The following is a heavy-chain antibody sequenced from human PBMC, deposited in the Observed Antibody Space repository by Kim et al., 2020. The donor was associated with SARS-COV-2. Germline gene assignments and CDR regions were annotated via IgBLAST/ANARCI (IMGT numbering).Heavy chain of an antibody. V-gene: IGHV4-34*01. CDR2: INHNGIA. J-gene: IGHJ5*02. CDR1: GESFSDYY. Sequence: SETLSLTCAVYGESFSDYYWSWIRQPPGKGLEWIGEINHNGIANYNPSLKSRITISVDMSKNQFSVNLNSVTDADTAVYYCARGDPISMIRLGGFDPWGHRTLVIVSS. D-gene: IGHD3-9*01. CDR3: ARGDPISMIRLGGFDP.